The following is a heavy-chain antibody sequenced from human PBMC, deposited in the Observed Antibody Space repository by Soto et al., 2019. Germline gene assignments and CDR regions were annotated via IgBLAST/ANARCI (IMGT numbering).Heavy chain of an antibody. CDR3: AGPPDYGDRHAFDI. CDR1: GGTFSSYA. CDR2: NIPIFGTA. V-gene: IGHV1-69*01. Sequence: QVKLVQSGAEVKKPGSSVKVSCKASGGTFSSYAISWVRQAPGQGLEWMGGNIPIFGTANTAQKYQGRVTITADESTSTEYVELRSLRSEDRAVYYCAGPPDYGDRHAFDICGQGTMVTVSS. J-gene: IGHJ3*02. D-gene: IGHD4-17*01.